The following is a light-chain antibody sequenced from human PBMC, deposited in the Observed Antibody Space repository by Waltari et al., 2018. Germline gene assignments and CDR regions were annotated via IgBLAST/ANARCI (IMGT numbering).Light chain of an antibody. CDR2: AAS. Sequence: DIQMTQSPSSLSASLGDRVTITCRASQDITKSLAWYQQKPGKAPKLLPYAASRLESGVSRRFSGSGSGPEYTLTISSLQPEDFATYYCQQYASALWSFGGGTKVEIK. J-gene: IGKJ4*01. CDR1: QDITKS. V-gene: IGKV1-NL1*01. CDR3: QQYASALWS.